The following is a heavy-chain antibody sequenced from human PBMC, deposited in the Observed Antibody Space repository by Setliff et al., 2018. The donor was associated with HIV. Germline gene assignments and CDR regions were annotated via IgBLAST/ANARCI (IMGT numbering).Heavy chain of an antibody. CDR3: ARGNYYNLWADPFDF. CDR1: GTSLSSSDFY. D-gene: IGHD3-3*01. J-gene: IGHJ5*01. CDR2: IYYSETT. Sequence: SETLSLTCSVSGTSLSSSDFYWGWIRQPPGKGLEWIGNIYYSETTYYSSSLKSRVTISVDTSKNQFSLKLSSVTAADTDVYYCARGNYYNLWADPFDFWGQGTLVTVSS. V-gene: IGHV4-39*07.